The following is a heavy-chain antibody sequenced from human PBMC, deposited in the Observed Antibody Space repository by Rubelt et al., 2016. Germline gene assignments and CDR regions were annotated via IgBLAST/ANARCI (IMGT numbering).Heavy chain of an antibody. V-gene: IGHV4-34*01. CDR1: GGSFSGYY. D-gene: IGHD6-19*01. CDR3: ARHTGIAVAGPIDY. CDR2: INHSGST. Sequence: QVQLQQWGAGLLKPSETLSLTCAVYGGSFSGYYWSWIRQPPGKGLEWIGEINHSGSTNYNPSLKSRVTRSVDTPKNQFSLKLSSVTAADTAVYYCARHTGIAVAGPIDYWGQGTLVTVSS. J-gene: IGHJ4*02.